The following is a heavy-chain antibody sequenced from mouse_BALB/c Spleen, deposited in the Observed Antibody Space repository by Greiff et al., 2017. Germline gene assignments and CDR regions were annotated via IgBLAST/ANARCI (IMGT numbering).Heavy chain of an antibody. J-gene: IGHJ4*01. CDR2: IWSGGST. V-gene: IGHV2-2*02. CDR3: ARNIYYGNYYAMDY. Sequence: QVQLQQSGPGLVQPSQSLSITCTVSGFSLTSYGVHWVRQSPGKGLEWLGVIWSGGSTDYNAAFISRLSISKDNSKSQVFFKMNSLQANDTAIYYCARNIYYGNYYAMDYGGQGTSVTVPS. CDR1: GFSLTSYG. D-gene: IGHD2-1*01.